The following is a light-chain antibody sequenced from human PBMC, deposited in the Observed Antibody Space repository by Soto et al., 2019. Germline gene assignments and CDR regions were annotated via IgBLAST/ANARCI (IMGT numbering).Light chain of an antibody. CDR3: CSYAGSSTFYV. CDR2: EGS. J-gene: IGLJ1*01. CDR1: SSDVGSYNL. Sequence: QSALTQPASVPGSPGQSITISCTGTSSDVGSYNLVSWYQQHPGKAPKLMIYEGSKRPSVVSNRFSGSKSGNTASLTISGLQAEDEADYSCCSYAGSSTFYVFGTGTKV. V-gene: IGLV2-23*01.